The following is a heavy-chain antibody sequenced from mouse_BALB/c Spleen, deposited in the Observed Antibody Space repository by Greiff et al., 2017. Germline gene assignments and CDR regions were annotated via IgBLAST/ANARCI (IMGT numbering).Heavy chain of an antibody. Sequence: EVQRVESGGGLVQPGGSLKLSCAASGFTFSSYTMSWVRQTPEKRLEWVAYISNGGGSTYYPDTVKGRFTISRDNAKNTLYLQMSSLKSEDTAMYYCARPGDAMDYGGQGTSVTVSS. J-gene: IGHJ4*01. CDR1: GFTFSSYT. CDR2: ISNGGGST. V-gene: IGHV5-12-2*01. CDR3: ARPGDAMDY.